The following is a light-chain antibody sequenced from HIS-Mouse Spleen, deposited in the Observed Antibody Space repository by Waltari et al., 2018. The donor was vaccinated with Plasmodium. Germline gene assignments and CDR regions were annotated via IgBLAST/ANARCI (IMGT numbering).Light chain of an antibody. CDR1: QSISSW. CDR3: QQYNSYWT. CDR2: KAS. V-gene: IGKV1-5*03. Sequence: DIQMTQSPSTLSASVGDRVTITCRASQSISSWLAWYQQKPGKAPKLLIYKASSVESWVPSRFSGSGSGTELTLTISSLQPDDFATYYCQQYNSYWTFGQGTKVEIK. J-gene: IGKJ1*01.